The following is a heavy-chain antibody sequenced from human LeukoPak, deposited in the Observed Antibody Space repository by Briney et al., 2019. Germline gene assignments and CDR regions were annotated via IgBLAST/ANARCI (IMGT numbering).Heavy chain of an antibody. D-gene: IGHD5-12*01. V-gene: IGHV4-38-2*02. J-gene: IGHJ4*02. CDR2: IRHDGHT. Sequence: SETLSLTRTISGTVSGYFSTTYYWGWIRQPPGKGLEWIASIRHDGHTYYNASLKSQVTISIDMSRNQFSLKLSSLTAADTAVYYCARQMATKGEWAFDVWGQGTLVTVSS. CDR1: GTVSGYFSTTYY. CDR3: ARQMATKGEWAFDV.